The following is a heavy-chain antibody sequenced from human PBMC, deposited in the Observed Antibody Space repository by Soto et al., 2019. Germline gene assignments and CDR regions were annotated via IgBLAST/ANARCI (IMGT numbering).Heavy chain of an antibody. CDR2: INAGNGNT. J-gene: IGHJ4*02. D-gene: IGHD2-21*02. CDR1: GYTFTSYA. Sequence: ASVKVSCKAFGYTFTSYAIDWVLLAPGQRLEWMGWINAGNGNTKYSQKFQGRVTITRDTSASTAYMELSSLRSEDTAVYYCARPIVVVTAPDYWGQGTLVTVSS. V-gene: IGHV1-3*01. CDR3: ARPIVVVTAPDY.